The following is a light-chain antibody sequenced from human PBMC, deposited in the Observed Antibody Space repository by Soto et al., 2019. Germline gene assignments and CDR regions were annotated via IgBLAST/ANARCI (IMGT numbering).Light chain of an antibody. CDR1: QGITNY. J-gene: IGKJ1*01. CDR3: QKYDGAAWT. Sequence: IPMTQALSSLSASFGDRVTITCRASQGITNYLAWYQQKPGKVPKLLVYAASTLQSGVPSRFSGSGSGTDFTLTISSLQPEDVATYYCQKYDGAAWTFGQ. CDR2: AAS. V-gene: IGKV1-27*01.